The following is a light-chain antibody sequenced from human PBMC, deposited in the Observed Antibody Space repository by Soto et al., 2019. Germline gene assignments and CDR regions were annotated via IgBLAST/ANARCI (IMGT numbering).Light chain of an antibody. J-gene: IGKJ4*01. CDR2: GTS. CDR1: QSVSSSY. V-gene: IGKV3-20*01. Sequence: EIVLTQSPGTLSLSPGERATLSCRASQSVSSSYLAWYQQKPGQAPRLLIYGTSSRATGIPDRFSGSGSGTDFTLTISRLEPEYFAVYYCQQYGSSLLFGGGTKVEIK. CDR3: QQYGSSLL.